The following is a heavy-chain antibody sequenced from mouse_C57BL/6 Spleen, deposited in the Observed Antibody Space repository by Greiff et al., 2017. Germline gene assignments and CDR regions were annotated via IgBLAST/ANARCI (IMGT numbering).Heavy chain of an antibody. V-gene: IGHV1-64*01. J-gene: IGHJ3*01. CDR3: ARGEGYGNSEAY. D-gene: IGHD2-1*01. CDR2: IHPNSGST. CDR1: GYTFTSYW. Sequence: QVQLQQPGAELVKPGASVKLSCKASGYTFTSYWMHWVKQRPGQGLEWIGMIHPNSGSTNYNEKFKSKATLTVDKSSSTAYMQLSSLTSEDSAVYYCARGEGYGNSEAYWGQGTLVTVSA.